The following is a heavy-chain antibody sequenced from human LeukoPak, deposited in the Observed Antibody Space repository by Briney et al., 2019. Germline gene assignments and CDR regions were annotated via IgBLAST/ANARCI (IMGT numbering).Heavy chain of an antibody. CDR1: GFTFSNYA. CDR2: IKQDGSER. D-gene: IGHD1-14*01. J-gene: IGHJ4*02. V-gene: IGHV3-7*01. CDR3: TRSPRNLFDF. Sequence: GGSLRLSCAASGFTFSNYAMSWVRQAPGKGLEWVANIKQDGSERYYVDSVKGRFTISRDNAKNSLYLQMNSLRAEDTAVYYCTRSPRNLFDFWGQGTLVTVSS.